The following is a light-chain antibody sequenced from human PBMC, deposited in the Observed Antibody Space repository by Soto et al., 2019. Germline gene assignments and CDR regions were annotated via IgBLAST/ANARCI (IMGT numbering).Light chain of an antibody. J-gene: IGLJ1*01. CDR1: SSDIGGYNF. V-gene: IGLV2-14*01. CDR3: SAYTSSSSFYV. Sequence: TITCTETSSDIGGYNFVSWYQQHPGKAPKLIIYDVTNRPSGVSNRFSGSKSGNTASLTISGLQAEDEADYYCSAYTSSSSFYVFGSGTKVTVL. CDR2: DVT.